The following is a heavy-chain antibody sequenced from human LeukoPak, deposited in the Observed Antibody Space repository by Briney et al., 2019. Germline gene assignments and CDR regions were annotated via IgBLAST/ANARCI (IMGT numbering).Heavy chain of an antibody. V-gene: IGHV1-46*01. CDR2: INPSGGST. Sequence: ASVKVSCKASGYTFTSYYMHWVRQAPRQGLEWMGIINPSGGSTRYAQKFQGRVTMTRDTSTSTVYMELSSLRSEDTTVYYCARDRTRNAYPSHWVDPWGQGTLVTVSS. J-gene: IGHJ5*02. CDR1: GYTFTSYY. CDR3: ARDRTRNAYPSHWVDP. D-gene: IGHD2-2*01.